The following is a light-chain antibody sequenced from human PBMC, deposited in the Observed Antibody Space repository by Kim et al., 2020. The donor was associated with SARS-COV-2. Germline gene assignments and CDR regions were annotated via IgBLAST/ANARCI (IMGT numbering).Light chain of an antibody. J-gene: IGKJ2*01. CDR1: QTVSSY. V-gene: IGKV3-11*01. CDR3: QQRINSYT. CDR2: DAS. Sequence: IVLTQSPATLSLSPGERATLSCRASQTVSSYLAWYQQKPGQAPRLLIYDASNRATGIPARFSGSGSGTDFTLTISSLEPEDFAVYYCQQRINSYTFGQGTKLEI.